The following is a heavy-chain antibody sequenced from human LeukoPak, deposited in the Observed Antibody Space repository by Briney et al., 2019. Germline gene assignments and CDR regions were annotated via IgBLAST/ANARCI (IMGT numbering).Heavy chain of an antibody. CDR3: ATTKGYSSSWYVDY. CDR2: ISAYNGNT. CDR1: GYTFTSYG. J-gene: IGHJ4*02. V-gene: IGHV1-18*01. D-gene: IGHD6-13*01. Sequence: ASVKVSCKASGYTFTSYGISWVRQAPGQGLEWMGWISAYNGNTNYAQKLQGRVTMTTDTSTSTAYMELRSLRSDDTAVYYCATTKGYSSSWYVDYWGQGTLVTVSS.